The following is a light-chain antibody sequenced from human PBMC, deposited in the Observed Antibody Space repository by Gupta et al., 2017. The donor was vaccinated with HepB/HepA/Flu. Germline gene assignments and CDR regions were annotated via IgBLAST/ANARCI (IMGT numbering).Light chain of an antibody. Sequence: EIVLTQSPGTLSLSPGERATLSCRASQSISSNYLAWYQQRPGQAPRLLIYMTSDRATGVPDRFSGGGSGTDFTLTISRLEPEDFAVYYCQQYGSSPFSFGQGTKLEIK. CDR3: QQYGSSPFS. CDR2: MTS. V-gene: IGKV3-20*01. J-gene: IGKJ2*01. CDR1: QSISSNY.